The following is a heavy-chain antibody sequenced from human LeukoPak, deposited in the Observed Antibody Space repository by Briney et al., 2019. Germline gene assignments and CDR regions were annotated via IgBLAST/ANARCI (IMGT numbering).Heavy chain of an antibody. CDR1: GGSISSSSYY. J-gene: IGHJ4*02. Sequence: SETLSLTCTVSGGSISSSSYYWGWIRQPPGQGLEWIGSIYYSGSTYYNPSLKSRVTISVDTSKNQFSLKLSSVTAADTAVYYCASGSTYYDFWSGYRRPYYFDYWGQGTLVTVSS. CDR3: ASGSTYYDFWSGYRRPYYFDY. D-gene: IGHD3-3*01. V-gene: IGHV4-39*01. CDR2: IYYSGST.